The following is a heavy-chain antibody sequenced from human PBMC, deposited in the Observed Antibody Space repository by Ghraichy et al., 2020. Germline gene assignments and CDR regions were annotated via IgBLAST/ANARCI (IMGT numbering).Heavy chain of an antibody. CDR2: IKQDGSER. D-gene: IGHD1-26*01. V-gene: IGHV3-7*03. Sequence: CAASGFSFSRYWMTWVRQAPGKGLEWVANIKQDGSERQYVDSVKGQFTISRDNAKNSLYLQMDSLRAEDTAVYYCAREAVGATALDYWGQGTLVAVSS. CDR1: GFSFSRYW. CDR3: AREAVGATALDY. J-gene: IGHJ4*02.